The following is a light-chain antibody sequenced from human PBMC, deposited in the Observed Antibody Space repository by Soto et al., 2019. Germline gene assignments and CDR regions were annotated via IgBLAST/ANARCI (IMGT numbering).Light chain of an antibody. CDR3: QQSLNTPRT. Sequence: DIQMTQSPSSLSASVGDRVTMTCRASQSISHYLNWYQQRPGKAPKLLIFAASSLQSGVPSRFSGSGSGTDFTLTISSLQPEDFGTYYCQQSLNTPRTFGQGTKVDIK. CDR2: AAS. CDR1: QSISHY. J-gene: IGKJ1*01. V-gene: IGKV1-39*01.